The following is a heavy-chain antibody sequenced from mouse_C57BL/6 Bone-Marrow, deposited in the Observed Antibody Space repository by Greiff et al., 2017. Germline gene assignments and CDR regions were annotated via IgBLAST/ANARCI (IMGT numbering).Heavy chain of an antibody. D-gene: IGHD2-1*01. CDR2: INPSNGGT. CDR1: GYTFTSYW. V-gene: IGHV1-53*01. J-gene: IGHJ4*01. Sequence: QVQLQQPGTELVKPGASVKLSCKASGYTFTSYWMHWVKQRPGQGLEWIGNINPSNGGTNYNEKFKSKATLTVDKSSSTAYMQLSSLTSEDSAVYDSARSWELYGNYVSYAMDYWGQGTSVTVSS. CDR3: ARSWELYGNYVSYAMDY.